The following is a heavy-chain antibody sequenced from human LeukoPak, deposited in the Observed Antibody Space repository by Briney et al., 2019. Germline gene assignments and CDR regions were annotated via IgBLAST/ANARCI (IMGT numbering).Heavy chain of an antibody. Sequence: GGSLRLSCAASGFTFSSYGMHWVRQAPGKGLEWVAVISYDGSNKYYADSVKGRFTISRDNSKNTLYLQMNSLRAEDTAVYYCAKDYYDSSGYEAPGYFDYWGQGTLVTVSS. J-gene: IGHJ4*02. CDR3: AKDYYDSSGYEAPGYFDY. D-gene: IGHD3-22*01. CDR1: GFTFSSYG. V-gene: IGHV3-30*18. CDR2: ISYDGSNK.